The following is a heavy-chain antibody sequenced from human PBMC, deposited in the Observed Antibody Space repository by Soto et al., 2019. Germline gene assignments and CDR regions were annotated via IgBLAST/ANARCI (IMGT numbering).Heavy chain of an antibody. D-gene: IGHD3-9*01. Sequence: SETLSLTCAVYGGSFSGYYWSWIRQPPGKGLEWIGEINHSGSTNYNPSLKSRVTISVDMSKNQFSLKLSSVTAADTAVYYCARGDLTRDYWGQGTLVTVSS. CDR3: ARGDLTRDY. CDR1: GGSFSGYY. V-gene: IGHV4-34*01. CDR2: INHSGST. J-gene: IGHJ4*02.